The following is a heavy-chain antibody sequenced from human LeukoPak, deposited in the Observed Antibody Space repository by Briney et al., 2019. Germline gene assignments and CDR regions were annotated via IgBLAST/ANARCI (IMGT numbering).Heavy chain of an antibody. V-gene: IGHV3-15*01. J-gene: IGHJ3*02. CDR2: IKSKIEGGTP. Sequence: GGSLRLSCEVSGLISNNAWMAWVRQAPGKGPEWVGRIKSKIEGGTPEYAAPVKGRFIMSRDDSKSTLYLQMNSLRSEDTAVYYCTTDQGWGYYNSLDIWGHGTMVTVSS. CDR3: TTDQGWGYYNSLDI. D-gene: IGHD3-22*01. CDR1: GLISNNAW.